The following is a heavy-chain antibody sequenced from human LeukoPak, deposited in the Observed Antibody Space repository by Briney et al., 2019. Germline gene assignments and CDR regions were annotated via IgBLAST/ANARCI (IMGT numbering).Heavy chain of an antibody. CDR3: AKDPFSRHITISFSRVSPDDY. J-gene: IGHJ4*02. V-gene: IGHV3-23*01. Sequence: GGSLRLSCAASGFTFSSYAMSWVRQAPGKGLEWVSAISGSGGSTYYADSVKGRFTISRDNSKNTLYLQMNSLRAEDTAVYYCAKDPFSRHITISFSRVSPDDYWGQGTLVTVSS. D-gene: IGHD3-3*01. CDR1: GFTFSSYA. CDR2: ISGSGGST.